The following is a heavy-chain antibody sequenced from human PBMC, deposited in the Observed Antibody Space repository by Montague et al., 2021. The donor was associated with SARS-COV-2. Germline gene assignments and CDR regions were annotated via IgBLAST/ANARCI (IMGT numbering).Heavy chain of an antibody. CDR3: ARVRGAALYFGEVGYYGKVV. J-gene: IGHJ6*02. CDR1: GASVTTGHYY. CDR2: VYPSGNT. V-gene: IGHV4-61*02. D-gene: IGHD3-10*01. Sequence: TLSLTCTVSGASVTTGHYYWSWIRQPAGKGLEWIGRVYPSGNTNYNPSLRSRVSISVDMSKNQISLKLSSVTAADTAVYYCARVRGAALYFGEVGYYGKVVWGQGTTVTVSS.